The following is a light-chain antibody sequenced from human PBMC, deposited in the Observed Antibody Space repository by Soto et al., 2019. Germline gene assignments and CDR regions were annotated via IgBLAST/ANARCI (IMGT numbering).Light chain of an antibody. V-gene: IGKV4-1*01. Sequence: DIVMTQSPDSLAVSLGERATINCKSSQSVLYSSNNKNYLAWYQQKPGQPPKLLLYWASTRESGVPDRFSSSGSGTDFTLTISSLQADDVAVYYCQQYYSAPLTFGQGPKVEIK. CDR1: QSVLYSSNNKNY. CDR3: QQYYSAPLT. J-gene: IGKJ1*01. CDR2: WAS.